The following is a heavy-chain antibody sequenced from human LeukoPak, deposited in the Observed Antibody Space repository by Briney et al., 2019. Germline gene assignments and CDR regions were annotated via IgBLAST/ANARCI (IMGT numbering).Heavy chain of an antibody. CDR2: ITTSSSTI. J-gene: IGHJ4*02. CDR3: ARGGGNPFDY. CDR1: GFTFSSYN. D-gene: IGHD4-23*01. Sequence: GGSLRLSCAASGFTFSSYNMNWVRQAPGKGLEGVSYITTSSSTISYADSVRGRFTISRDNAKNSLYLQMNSLRDEDTAVYYCARGGGNPFDYWGQGTLVTVSS. V-gene: IGHV3-48*02.